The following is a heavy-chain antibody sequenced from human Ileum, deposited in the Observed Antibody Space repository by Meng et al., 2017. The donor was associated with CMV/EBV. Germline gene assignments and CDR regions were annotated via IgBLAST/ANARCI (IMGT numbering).Heavy chain of an antibody. V-gene: IGHV1-69*04. CDR2: IIPILGIA. CDR3: ARDYQVVPAAISYYYYGMDV. D-gene: IGHD2-2*01. J-gene: IGHJ6*02. Sequence: SSVKVSCKASVGTFSSYTISWVRQAPGQGLEWMGRIIPILGIANYAQKFQGRVTITADKSTSTAYMELSSLRSEDTAVYYCARDYQVVPAAISYYYYGMDVWGQGTTVTVSS. CDR1: VGTFSSYT.